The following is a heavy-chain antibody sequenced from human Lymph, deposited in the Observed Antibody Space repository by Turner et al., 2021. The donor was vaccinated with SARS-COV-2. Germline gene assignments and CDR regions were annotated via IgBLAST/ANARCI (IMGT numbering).Heavy chain of an antibody. CDR3: ARDILYDGFDI. V-gene: IGHV3-53*05. CDR2: IYSGGST. Sequence: VQLGGTGRGLVPPGGSLGLSCAASGFNVSSNYMSWVRQAPGKGLEWVSVIYSGGSTFYADSVRGRFTISRDNSKNTLYLQMNSLRAEDTAVYYCARDILYDGFDIWGQGTTVTVSS. D-gene: IGHD3-22*01. J-gene: IGHJ3*02. CDR1: GFNVSSNY.